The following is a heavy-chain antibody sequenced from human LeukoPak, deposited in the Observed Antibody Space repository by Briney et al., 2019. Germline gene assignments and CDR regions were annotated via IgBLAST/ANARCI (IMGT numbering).Heavy chain of an antibody. CDR2: ISAYNGNT. D-gene: IGHD3-22*01. CDR1: GYTFTSYG. Sequence: GASVKVSCKASGYTFTSYGISWVRQAPGQGREGMGWISAYNGNTNYAQKLQCRVTMTTDTSTSTAYMELRSLRSDDTAVYYCARGFGYYYDSSGYYPYYYYYYYMDVWGKGTTVTVSS. V-gene: IGHV1-18*01. J-gene: IGHJ6*03. CDR3: ARGFGYYYDSSGYYPYYYYYYYMDV.